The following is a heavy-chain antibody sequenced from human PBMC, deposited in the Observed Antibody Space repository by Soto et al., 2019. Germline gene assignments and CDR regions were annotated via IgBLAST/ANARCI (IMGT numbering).Heavy chain of an antibody. Sequence: EVQLVESGGVVVQPGGSLRLSCAASGFTFDDYAMHWVRQAPGKGLEWVSLISWNSGSIGYADSVKGRFTISRDNAKNSLYLQMNSLRAEDTALYYCAKSIRDSRPLLDYWGQGTLVTVSS. J-gene: IGHJ4*02. V-gene: IGHV3-9*01. CDR3: AKSIRDSRPLLDY. CDR2: ISWNSGSI. CDR1: GFTFDDYA. D-gene: IGHD2-21*01.